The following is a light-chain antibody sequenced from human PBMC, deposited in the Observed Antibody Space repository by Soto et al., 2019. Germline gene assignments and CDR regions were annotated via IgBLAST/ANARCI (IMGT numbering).Light chain of an antibody. CDR3: QSYDSGLSARV. V-gene: IGLV1-40*01. CDR2: GNN. Sequence: QSVLTQPPSVSGAPGQWVTIDCTGSSSNIGAVYDVHWYQQLPGTAPKLLIFGNNNRPSGVPDRFSGSKSGTSASLAITGLQADDDADYYCQSYDSGLSARVFGGGTKLTV. CDR1: SSNIGAVYD. J-gene: IGLJ3*02.